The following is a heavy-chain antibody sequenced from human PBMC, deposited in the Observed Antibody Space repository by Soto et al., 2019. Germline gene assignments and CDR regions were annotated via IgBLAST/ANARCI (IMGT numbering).Heavy chain of an antibody. Sequence: SETLCLTCIVSCGSIRSYYWRWIVQPPGKGLEWIGYIYYSGSTNYNPSLKSRVTISVDTSKNQFSLKLSSVTAADTAVYYCARDASTTMVRGVIIMEAFDIWGQGTMVT. CDR1: CGSIRSYY. CDR2: IYYSGST. J-gene: IGHJ3*02. V-gene: IGHV4-59*01. D-gene: IGHD3-10*01. CDR3: ARDASTTMVRGVIIMEAFDI.